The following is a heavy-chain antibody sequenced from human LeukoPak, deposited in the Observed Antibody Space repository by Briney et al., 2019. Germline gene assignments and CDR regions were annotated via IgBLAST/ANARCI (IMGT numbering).Heavy chain of an antibody. Sequence: SQTLSLTCSVSGGSISSYYWSWIRQPPGKGLEWIGYIYYSGSTNYNPSLKSRVTISVDTSKSQFSLKLSSVTAADTAVYYCARTTEGGYTYDYFYYYFMDVWGKGTTVTISS. CDR1: GGSISSYY. CDR3: ARTTEGGYTYDYFYYYFMDV. CDR2: IYYSGST. D-gene: IGHD5-18*01. V-gene: IGHV4-59*01. J-gene: IGHJ6*03.